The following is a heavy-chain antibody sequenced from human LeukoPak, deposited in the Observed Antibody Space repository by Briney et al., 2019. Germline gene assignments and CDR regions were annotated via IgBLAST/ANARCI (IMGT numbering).Heavy chain of an antibody. V-gene: IGHV4-61*01. CDR1: GGSVSSGSYY. Sequence: SETLSLTCTVSGGSVSSGSYYWSWIRQPPGRGLEWIGYIYYSGSTNYNPSLKSRVTISVDMSKNQFSLKLSSVTAADTAVYCCARDDDSSGHFDYWGQGTLVTVSS. D-gene: IGHD3-22*01. CDR2: IYYSGST. J-gene: IGHJ4*02. CDR3: ARDDDSSGHFDY.